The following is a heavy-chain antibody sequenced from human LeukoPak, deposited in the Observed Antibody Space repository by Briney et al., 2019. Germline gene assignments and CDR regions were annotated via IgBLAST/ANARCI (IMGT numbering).Heavy chain of an antibody. V-gene: IGHV3-7*01. J-gene: IGHJ4*02. D-gene: IGHD3-10*01. CDR3: ARAEYYYGSGTTLGMD. CDR1: GFTFSGHF. CDR2: INQDGSEK. Sequence: GGSLRLSCAASGFTFSGHFMSWVRQAPGKGLEWVANINQDGSEKYYVESVKGRFTISRDNARDSLYLQMNSLRAEDTAVYYCARAEYYYGSGTTLGMDWGQGTLVTVSS.